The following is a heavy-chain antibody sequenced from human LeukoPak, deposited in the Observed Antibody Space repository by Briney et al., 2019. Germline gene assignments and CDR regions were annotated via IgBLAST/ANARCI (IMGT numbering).Heavy chain of an antibody. CDR2: IYYSGST. CDR1: GGSISSYY. V-gene: IGHV4-59*01. D-gene: IGHD1-7*01. Sequence: SETLSLTCTVSGGSISSYYWSWVRQPPGKGLEWIGYIYYSGSTNYNPSLKSRVTISVDTSKNQFSLKLSSVTAADTAVYYCARHNWNYIAFDIWGRGTMVTVSS. J-gene: IGHJ3*02. CDR3: ARHNWNYIAFDI.